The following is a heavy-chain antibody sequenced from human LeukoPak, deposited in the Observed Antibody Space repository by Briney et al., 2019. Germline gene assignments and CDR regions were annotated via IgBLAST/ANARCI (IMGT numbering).Heavy chain of an antibody. CDR1: GFTFSSYA. J-gene: IGHJ4*02. CDR3: AKMNTMIVVVRGYFDY. D-gene: IGHD3-22*01. V-gene: IGHV3-23*01. Sequence: PGGSLRLSCAASGFTFSSYAMSWVRQAPGKGLEWVSAISGSGGSTYYADSVKGRFTISRDNSKNTLYLQMNSLRAEDTAVYYCAKMNTMIVVVRGYFDYWGQGTLVTVSS. CDR2: ISGSGGST.